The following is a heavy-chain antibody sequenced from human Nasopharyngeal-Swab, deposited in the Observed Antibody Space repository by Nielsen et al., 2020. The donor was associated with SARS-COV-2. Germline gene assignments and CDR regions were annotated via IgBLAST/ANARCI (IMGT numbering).Heavy chain of an antibody. CDR2: IYYTGST. CDR3: ARDRPNYGMDV. J-gene: IGHJ6*02. Sequence: SETLSLTCTVSGGSITGYYWSWIRQLPGKGLEWIGNIYYTGSTKYNPSLKTRVTISIDASKYQFSLKLTSVTAADTAVYYCARDRPNYGMDVWGRGTTVTVS. CDR1: GGSITGYY. V-gene: IGHV4-59*01.